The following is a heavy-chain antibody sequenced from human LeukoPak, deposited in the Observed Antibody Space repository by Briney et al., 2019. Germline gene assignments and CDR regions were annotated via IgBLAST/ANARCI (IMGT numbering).Heavy chain of an antibody. CDR3: ERATEPDYDFWSGYYPWFDP. V-gene: IGHV4-59*11. Sequence: SETLSLTCTVSGGSISSHYWSWIRQPPGKGLEWIGYIYYSGSTNYNPSLKSRVTISVDTSKNQFSLKLSSVTAADTAVYYCERATEPDYDFWSGYYPWFDPWGQGTLVTVSS. J-gene: IGHJ5*02. CDR2: IYYSGST. D-gene: IGHD3-3*01. CDR1: GGSISSHY.